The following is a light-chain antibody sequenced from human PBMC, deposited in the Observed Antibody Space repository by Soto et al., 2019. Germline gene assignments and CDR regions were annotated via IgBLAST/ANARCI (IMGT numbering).Light chain of an antibody. CDR1: QSVNSNY. CDR2: AAS. CDR3: QQYRTSVRT. V-gene: IGKV3-20*01. J-gene: IGKJ1*01. Sequence: EIVLTQSPGTLSLSPGERATLSCRAGQSVNSNYLAWYQQRPGQAPRLLIYAASNRVTGIPDRFSGSGSGTAITITSSRLEPEDFAVYYCQQYRTSVRTFGQGTKVEMK.